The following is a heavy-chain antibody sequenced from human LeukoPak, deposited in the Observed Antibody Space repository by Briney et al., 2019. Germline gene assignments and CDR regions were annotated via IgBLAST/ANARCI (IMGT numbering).Heavy chain of an antibody. CDR2: INPNSGGT. CDR1: GYTFTGNY. V-gene: IGHV1-2*02. D-gene: IGHD6-6*01. CDR3: ARTSEHSSFANY. J-gene: IGHJ4*02. Sequence: ASVKVSCKAFGYTFTGNYMHWVRQAPGQGLEWMGWINPNSGGTNYAQKFQGRVTMTRDTSISTAYMELSSLRSEDTAVYYCARTSEHSSFANYWGQGTLVTVSS.